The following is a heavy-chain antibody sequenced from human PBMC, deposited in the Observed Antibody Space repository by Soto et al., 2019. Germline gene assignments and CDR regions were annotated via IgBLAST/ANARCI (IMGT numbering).Heavy chain of an antibody. CDR2: IYHSGST. V-gene: IGHV4-30-2*01. D-gene: IGHD6-13*01. CDR1: GGSISSGGYS. J-gene: IGHJ4*02. Sequence: PSETLSLTCAVSGGSISSGGYSWSRIRQPPGKGLEWIGYIYHSGSTYYNPSLKSRVTISVDRSKNQFSLKLSSVTAADTAVYYCARSQQLTHLDYWGQGTLVTVSS. CDR3: ARSQQLTHLDY.